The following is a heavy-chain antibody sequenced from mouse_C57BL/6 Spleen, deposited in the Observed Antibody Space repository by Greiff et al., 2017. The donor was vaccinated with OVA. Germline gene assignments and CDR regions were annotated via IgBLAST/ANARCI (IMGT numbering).Heavy chain of an antibody. Sequence: EVKLVESGGGLVKPGGSLKLSCAASGFTFSDYGMHWVRQAPEKGLEWVAYISSGSSTIYYADTVKGRFTISRDNAKNTLFLQMTSLRSEDTAMYYCARPNYSNYGAWFAYWGQGTLVTVSA. D-gene: IGHD2-5*01. V-gene: IGHV5-17*01. J-gene: IGHJ3*01. CDR1: GFTFSDYG. CDR3: ARPNYSNYGAWFAY. CDR2: ISSGSSTI.